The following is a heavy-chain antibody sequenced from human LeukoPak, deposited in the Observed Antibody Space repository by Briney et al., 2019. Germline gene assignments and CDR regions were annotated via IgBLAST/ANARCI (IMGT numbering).Heavy chain of an antibody. CDR1: GYTFTSYG. CDR3: ARDPTYSRGYYNEYNWFDP. D-gene: IGHD3-22*01. CDR2: ISAYNGNT. Sequence: ASVKVSCKASGYTFTSYGISWVRQAPGQGLEWMGWISAYNGNTNYAQKLQGRVTMTTDTSTSTAYMELRSLRSDDTAVYYCARDPTYSRGYYNEYNWFDPWGQGTLVTVSS. V-gene: IGHV1-18*01. J-gene: IGHJ5*02.